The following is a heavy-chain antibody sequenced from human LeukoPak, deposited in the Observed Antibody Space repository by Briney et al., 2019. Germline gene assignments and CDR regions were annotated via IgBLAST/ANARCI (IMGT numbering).Heavy chain of an antibody. CDR3: ARDFYGSGTYPYYFDH. CDR1: GGPITNNY. V-gene: IGHV4-59*01. Sequence: PSETLSLTCPVSGGPITNNYWSWIRQPPGKGLEWIGYVYYSGSTKYNPSLNSRVSISVDTSQNQFSLKLSSMTAADTAVYYCARDFYGSGTYPYYFDHWGQGTLVTVSS. D-gene: IGHD3-10*01. CDR2: VYYSGST. J-gene: IGHJ4*02.